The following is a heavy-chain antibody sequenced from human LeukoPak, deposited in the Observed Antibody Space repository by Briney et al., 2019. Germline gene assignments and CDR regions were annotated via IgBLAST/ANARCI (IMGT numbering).Heavy chain of an antibody. J-gene: IGHJ4*02. CDR1: GGSISSYY. CDR3: ARQNDLWSGYDY. Sequence: PSETLSLTCTVSGGSISSYYWSWIRQPPGKGLEWIGYIYTSGSTNYNPSLKSRVTISVDTSKNQFSLKLSSVTAADTAVYYCARQNDLWSGYDYWGQGTLVTVSS. V-gene: IGHV4-4*09. CDR2: IYTSGST. D-gene: IGHD3-3*01.